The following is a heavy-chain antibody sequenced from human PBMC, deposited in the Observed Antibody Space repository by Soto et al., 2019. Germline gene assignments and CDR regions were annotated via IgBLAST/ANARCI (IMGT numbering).Heavy chain of an antibody. V-gene: IGHV3-53*01. CDR2: IYSGGST. CDR3: AREASSGWSGGDDAFDI. CDR1: GFTVSSNY. D-gene: IGHD6-19*01. J-gene: IGHJ3*02. Sequence: GGSLRLSCAASGFTVSSNYMSWVRQAPGKGLEWVSVIYSGGSTYYADSVKGRFTISRDNSKNTLYLQMNSLRAEDTAVHYCAREASSGWSGGDDAFDIWGQGTMVTVSS.